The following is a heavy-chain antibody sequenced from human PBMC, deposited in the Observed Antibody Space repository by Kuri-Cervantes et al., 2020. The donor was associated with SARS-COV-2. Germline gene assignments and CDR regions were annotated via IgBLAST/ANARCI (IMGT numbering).Heavy chain of an antibody. V-gene: IGHV3-13*04. CDR3: ARGGCSGGSCYPGFSYYYGMDV. CDR1: GFTFSSYD. J-gene: IGHJ6*02. D-gene: IGHD2-15*01. CDR2: IGTAGDT. Sequence: GESLKISCAASGFTFSSYDMHWVRQATGKGLEWVSAIGTAGDTYYPGSVKGRFTISRENAKNSLYLQMNSLRAEDTAVYYCARGGCSGGSCYPGFSYYYGMDVWGQGTTVTVSS.